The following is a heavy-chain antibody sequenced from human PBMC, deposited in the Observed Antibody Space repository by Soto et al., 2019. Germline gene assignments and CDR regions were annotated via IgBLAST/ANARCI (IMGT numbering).Heavy chain of an antibody. J-gene: IGHJ4*02. CDR1: GFTFSSYW. CDR2: IKQDGSEK. Sequence: EVQLVESGGGLVQPGGSLRLSCAAYGFTFSSYWMSWVRQAPGKGLEWVANIKQDGSEKYYVDSVKGRFTISRDNAKNSLYLQMNSLRAEDTAVYYCASGYCSGGSCYGGWGQGTLVTVSS. D-gene: IGHD2-15*01. V-gene: IGHV3-7*01. CDR3: ASGYCSGGSCYGG.